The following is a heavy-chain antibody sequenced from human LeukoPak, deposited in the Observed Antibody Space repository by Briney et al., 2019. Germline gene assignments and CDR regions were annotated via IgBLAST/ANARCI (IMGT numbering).Heavy chain of an antibody. Sequence: GGSLRLSCAASGFTFSDYYMSWIRQAPGKGLEGVSYISSSGSTIYYADSVKGRFTICRDNAKNSLYLQMNSLRAEDTAVYSCARFRGKGTVTYFDYWGQGTLVTVSS. D-gene: IGHD4-17*01. J-gene: IGHJ4*02. CDR3: ARFRGKGTVTYFDY. V-gene: IGHV3-11*01. CDR2: ISSSGSTI. CDR1: GFTFSDYY.